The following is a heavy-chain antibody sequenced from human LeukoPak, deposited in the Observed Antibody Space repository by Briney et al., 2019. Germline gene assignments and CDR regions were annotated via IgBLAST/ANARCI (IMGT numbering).Heavy chain of an antibody. V-gene: IGHV1-46*01. D-gene: IGHD5-12*01. J-gene: IGHJ6*03. CDR1: GYTFTSYY. CDR3: ARGRVATMRYYYYYMDV. Sequence: ASVKVSCKASGYTFTSYYMHWVRQAPGQGLEWMGIINPSGGSTSYAQKFQGRVTMTRDASTSTVYMELSSLRSEDTAVYYCARGRVATMRYYYYYMDVWGKGTTVTVSS. CDR2: INPSGGST.